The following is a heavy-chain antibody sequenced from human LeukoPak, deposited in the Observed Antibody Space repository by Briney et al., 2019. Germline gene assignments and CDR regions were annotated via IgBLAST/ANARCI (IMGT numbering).Heavy chain of an antibody. V-gene: IGHV1-18*01. D-gene: IGHD3-22*01. J-gene: IGHJ6*02. CDR1: GYTFTSYG. CDR3: ARRSTTDYYDSSGYYSSYYYGMDV. CDR2: ISAYNGNT. Sequence: ASVKVSCKASGYTFTSYGISWVRQAPGQGLEWMGWISAYNGNTNYAPKLQGRVTMTTDTSTSTAYMELRSLRSDDTAVYYCARRSTTDYYDSSGYYSSYYYGMDVWGQGTTVTVSS.